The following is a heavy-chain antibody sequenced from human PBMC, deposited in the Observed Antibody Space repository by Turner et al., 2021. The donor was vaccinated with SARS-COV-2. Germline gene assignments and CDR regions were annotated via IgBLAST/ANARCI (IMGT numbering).Heavy chain of an antibody. V-gene: IGHV3-9*01. Sequence: EVQLVESGGGLVQPGRSLRLSCSASGFTFDDYDMHWVRQAPGKGLEWVSGITWNGGIMGYADSVKGRFTVSRDNAKNSLYLQMNRLRAEDTALYYCVREIIVVVPAADYWGQGTLVTVSS. D-gene: IGHD2-2*01. CDR2: ITWNGGIM. CDR1: GFTFDDYD. J-gene: IGHJ4*02. CDR3: VREIIVVVPAADY.